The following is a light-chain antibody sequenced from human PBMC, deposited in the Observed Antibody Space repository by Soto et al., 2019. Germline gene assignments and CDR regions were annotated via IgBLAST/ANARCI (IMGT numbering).Light chain of an antibody. CDR3: CSCAVGRTVV. CDR2: EDN. CDR1: SSDIGSYNL. J-gene: IGLJ3*02. Sequence: QSALTQPASVSGSPGQSITISCTGTSSDIGSYNLVSWYQQHPGKAPKLIIYEDNKRPSGVSNRFSGSKSDNTASLTISGLQAEDEAEYHCCSCAVGRTVVFGGGTKLTVL. V-gene: IGLV2-23*01.